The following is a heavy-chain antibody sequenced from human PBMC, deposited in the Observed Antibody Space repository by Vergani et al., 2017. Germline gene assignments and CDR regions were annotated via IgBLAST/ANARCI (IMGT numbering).Heavy chain of an antibody. Sequence: VHWLESGGGLVQSGGSLRLSCAGSGFTFEHSGMHWVRQAPGKGLEWVALIRGDGSDQYYADSVKGRFTISRDNSKNTLYLQINNLRDKDTAVYYCAKVGRSEVAGTFGAFDIWGQGTMVTVSS. CDR3: AKVGRSEVAGTFGAFDI. CDR2: IRGDGSDQ. J-gene: IGHJ3*02. V-gene: IGHV3-30*02. CDR1: GFTFEHSG. D-gene: IGHD6-19*01.